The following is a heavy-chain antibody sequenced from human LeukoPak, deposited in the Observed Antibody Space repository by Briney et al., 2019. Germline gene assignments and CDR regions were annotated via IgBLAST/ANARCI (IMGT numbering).Heavy chain of an antibody. CDR2: ISSSSSYI. V-gene: IGHV3-21*01. D-gene: IGHD6-19*01. J-gene: IGHJ4*02. Sequence: GGSLRLSCAASGFTFGSYTMNWVRQAPGKGLEWVSSISSSSSYIYYADSMKGRFTVSRDNAKNSLYLQLNSLTAEDTAVYYCAREPYSSAWLFDYWGQGTLVTVSS. CDR1: GFTFGSYT. CDR3: AREPYSSAWLFDY.